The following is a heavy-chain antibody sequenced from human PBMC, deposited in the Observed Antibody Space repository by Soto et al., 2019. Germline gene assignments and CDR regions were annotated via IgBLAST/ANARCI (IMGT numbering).Heavy chain of an antibody. CDR2: ISAYNGNT. CDR1: GYKFISHS. CDR3: ARGAFCGGAPGCRDMDV. D-gene: IGHD2-21*01. J-gene: IGHJ6*02. V-gene: IGHV1-18*01. Sequence: QIQLVQSGGEVKKPGASVKVSCKSSGYKFISHSITWVRQAPGQGLEWMGRISAYNGNTNYAQKLQGRVTMTTDTSTNTAYMELRGQRSDDTAVYYCARGAFCGGAPGCRDMDVWGQGTTVTVSS.